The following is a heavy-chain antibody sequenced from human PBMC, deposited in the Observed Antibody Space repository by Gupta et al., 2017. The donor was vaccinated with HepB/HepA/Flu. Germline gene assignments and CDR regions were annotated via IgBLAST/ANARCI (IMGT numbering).Heavy chain of an antibody. CDR3: FYGHYSSF. CDR1: GFTFSSFW. CDR2: IKGDGSEK. V-gene: IGHV3-7*01. D-gene: IGHD6-6*01. Sequence: EVHLVASGGGLVQPGESLRLSCAASGFTFSSFWMNWVRQAPGKSLEWVANIKGDGSEKNYVDSVRGRFIVSRDNAKNSLYLYISSLRVDDTAVYFCFYGHYSSFWGQGTQVTVSS. J-gene: IGHJ4*02.